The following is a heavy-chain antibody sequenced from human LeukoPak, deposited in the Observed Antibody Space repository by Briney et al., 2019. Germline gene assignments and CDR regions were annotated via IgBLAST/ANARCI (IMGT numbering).Heavy chain of an antibody. CDR3: ATRSGWYLRSFDY. V-gene: IGHV3-7*01. CDR2: IKQDGSEK. CDR1: VFTFSSCW. D-gene: IGHD6-19*01. Sequence: GWSLRLSCAASVFTFSSCWMRWVRQAPGKGLDGVASIKQDGSEKYYVDSVKGRFTISRDNAKNSLYLQMNSLRAEDTAVYYCATRSGWYLRSFDYWGQGTLVTVSS. J-gene: IGHJ4*02.